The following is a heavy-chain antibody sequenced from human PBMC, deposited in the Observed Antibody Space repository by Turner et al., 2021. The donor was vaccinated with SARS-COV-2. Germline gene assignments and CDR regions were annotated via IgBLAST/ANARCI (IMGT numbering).Heavy chain of an antibody. Sequence: QLQLQESGPGLVKSSETLSLTCTVSGGSISSNYYWGWIRQPPGKRLEWIGSIYYSGTTYYNPSLRSRVTISVDTSKNQFSLKMSSVTAAKTAVYYCASQASSFWYYYFDSWGQGTLVTVSS. J-gene: IGHJ4*02. CDR2: IYYSGTT. D-gene: IGHD6-13*01. CDR1: GGSISSNYY. V-gene: IGHV4-39*01. CDR3: ASQASSFWYYYFDS.